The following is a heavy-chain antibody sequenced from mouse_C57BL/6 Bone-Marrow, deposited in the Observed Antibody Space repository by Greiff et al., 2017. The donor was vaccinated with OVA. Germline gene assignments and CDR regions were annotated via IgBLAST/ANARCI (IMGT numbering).Heavy chain of an antibody. D-gene: IGHD1-1*01. V-gene: IGHV1-69*01. CDR2: IDPSDSYT. CDR1: GYTFTSYW. CDR3: ARWTTVVAN. Sequence: QVQLQQPGAELVMPGASVKLSCKASGYTFTSYWMHWVKQRPGQGLEWIGEIDPSDSYTNYNQKFKGKSTLTVDKSSSTAYMQLSSLTSEDSAVYDCARWTTVVANWGQGTTLTVSS. J-gene: IGHJ2*01.